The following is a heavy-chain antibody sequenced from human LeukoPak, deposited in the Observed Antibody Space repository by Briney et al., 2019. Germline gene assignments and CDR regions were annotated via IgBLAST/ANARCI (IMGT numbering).Heavy chain of an antibody. Sequence: SETLSLTCTVSGGSISSSSYYWGWIRQPPGKGLEWIGSIYYSGSTNYNPSLKSRVTISVDTSKNQFSLKLSSVTTADTAVYYCARGPLGSAFDIWGQGTMVTVSS. CDR2: IYYSGST. CDR3: ARGPLGSAFDI. J-gene: IGHJ3*02. D-gene: IGHD7-27*01. V-gene: IGHV4-39*07. CDR1: GGSISSSSYY.